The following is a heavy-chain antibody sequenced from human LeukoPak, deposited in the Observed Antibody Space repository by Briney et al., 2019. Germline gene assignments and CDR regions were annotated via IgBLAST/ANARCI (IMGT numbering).Heavy chain of an antibody. CDR3: ARQDSSDRSTYSYKTLDY. V-gene: IGHV3-48*03. CDR2: ISRSGSTI. CDR1: GFTFSSYE. Sequence: GGSLRLSCAASGFTFSSYEMNWVRRAPGKGLEWVSYISRSGSTIYYADSVKGRFTISRDKAKNSLYLQMNSLRAEDTAVYYCARQDSSDRSTYSYKTLDYWGQGTLVTVSS. D-gene: IGHD3-22*01. J-gene: IGHJ4*02.